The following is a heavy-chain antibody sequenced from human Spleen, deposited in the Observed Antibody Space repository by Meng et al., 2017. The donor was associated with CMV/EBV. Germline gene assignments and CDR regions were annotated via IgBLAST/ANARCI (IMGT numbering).Heavy chain of an antibody. J-gene: IGHJ6*02. D-gene: IGHD1/OR15-1a*01. CDR1: GFTVSSNY. Sequence: GESLKISCAASGFTVSSNYMSWVRQAPGKGLEWVANIKQDGSEKYYVDSVTGRFTIFRDNAKHSLYLQMSSLRAEDTALYYCARGLGDLWGTTFYYYGMDVWGQGTTVTVSS. V-gene: IGHV3-7*03. CDR3: ARGLGDLWGTTFYYYGMDV. CDR2: IKQDGSEK.